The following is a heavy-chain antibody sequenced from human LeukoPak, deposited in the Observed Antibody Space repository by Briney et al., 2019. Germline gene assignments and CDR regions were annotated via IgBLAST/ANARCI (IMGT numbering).Heavy chain of an antibody. D-gene: IGHD1-26*01. CDR3: ARAAGSAWEYFDS. V-gene: IGHV1-69*13. Sequence: SVKVSCKASGGAFSSYALNWVRQAPGQGLEWMAGIIPIVSTTNYAQKFQGRVTITADESTSTTYMELSSLRSEDTAVYYCARAAGSAWEYFDSWGQGTLATVSS. CDR1: GGAFSSYA. CDR2: IIPIVSTT. J-gene: IGHJ4*02.